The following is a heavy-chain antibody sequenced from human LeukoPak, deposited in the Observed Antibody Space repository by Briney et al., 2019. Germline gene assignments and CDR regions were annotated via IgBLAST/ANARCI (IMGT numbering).Heavy chain of an antibody. J-gene: IGHJ4*02. Sequence: ASVSVSCKLSASRLTQLPMHWVRQAPGAGLEWMGGFGHENDVPIYAQKFQDRLAMSTDTSTDTAYVELSSLKPDDTAVYFCATLLDSFWGGHSVPPEEYWGQGTLVTVSS. CDR3: ATLLDSFWGGHSVPPEEY. V-gene: IGHV1-24*01. CDR2: FGHENDVP. CDR1: ASRLTQLP. D-gene: IGHD3-3*01.